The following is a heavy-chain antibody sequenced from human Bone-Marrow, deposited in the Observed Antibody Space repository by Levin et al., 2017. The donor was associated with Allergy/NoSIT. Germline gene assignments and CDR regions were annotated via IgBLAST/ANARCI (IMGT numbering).Heavy chain of an antibody. J-gene: IGHJ4*02. CDR1: GFTFRNYG. CDR3: ATVRGSSSSSWYEDY. Sequence: QSGGSLRLSCATSGFTFRNYGMVWVRQAPGKGLEWVALIWYDGSNKYYADSVKGRFTISRDNSKNTLYLEMNSLRAEDTAVYYCATVRGSSSSSWYEDYWGQGTLVTVSS. V-gene: IGHV3-33*01. CDR2: IWYDGSNK. D-gene: IGHD6-13*01.